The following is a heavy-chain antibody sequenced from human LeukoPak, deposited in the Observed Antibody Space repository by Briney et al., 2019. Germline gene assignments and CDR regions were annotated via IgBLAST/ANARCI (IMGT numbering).Heavy chain of an antibody. CDR3: ARLIAVAGTLSFFDY. J-gene: IGHJ4*02. CDR2: IYYTGSA. Sequence: SETLSLTCTVSGGSISGYYWGWIRQPPGKGLEWIAYIYYTGSAYHSPSLKSRLTISVDTSKNQFSLKLGSVTAADTAIYYCARLIAVAGTLSFFDYWGQGTQVTVSS. V-gene: IGHV4-59*08. D-gene: IGHD6-19*01. CDR1: GGSISGYY.